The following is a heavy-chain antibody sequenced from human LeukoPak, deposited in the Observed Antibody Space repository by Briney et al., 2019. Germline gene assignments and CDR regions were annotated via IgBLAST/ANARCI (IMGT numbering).Heavy chain of an antibody. Sequence: GGSLRLSCAVSGLSFSGSAMHWVRQASGRGLEWLGRIRSKANSYVTAYAASVNGRFIISRDGSRNTAYLQMNSLQTEDTAVYYCTRHSDKYCSGAGCYVYNFYGMDVWGQGTTATVSS. V-gene: IGHV3-73*01. J-gene: IGHJ6*02. CDR1: GLSFSGSA. CDR3: TRHSDKYCSGAGCYVYNFYGMDV. CDR2: IRSKANSYVT. D-gene: IGHD2-15*01.